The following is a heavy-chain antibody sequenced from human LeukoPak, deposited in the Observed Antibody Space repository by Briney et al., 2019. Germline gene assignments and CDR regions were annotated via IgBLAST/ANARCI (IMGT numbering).Heavy chain of an antibody. J-gene: IGHJ4*02. D-gene: IGHD6-13*01. CDR2: IRYDGSNK. Sequence: GGSLRLSCAASGFTFSSYGMHWVRQAPGKGLEWVAFIRYDGSNKYYADSVKGRFTISRDNSKNTLYLQMNSLRAEDTAVYYCAKNPVSSSWTFFYWGQGTLVTVSS. V-gene: IGHV3-30*02. CDR1: GFTFSSYG. CDR3: AKNPVSSSWTFFY.